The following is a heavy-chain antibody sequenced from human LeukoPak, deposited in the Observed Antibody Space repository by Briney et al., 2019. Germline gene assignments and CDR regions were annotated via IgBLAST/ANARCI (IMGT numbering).Heavy chain of an antibody. Sequence: GGSLRLSCAASGFTFSSYSMNWVRQAPGKGLEWVANIRQDGNEKYYVDSVKGRFTISRDNAKNSLYLQMNSLRAEDTAVYYCARPLGYCSGGSCYPPDYWGQGTLVTVSS. CDR3: ARPLGYCSGGSCYPPDY. J-gene: IGHJ4*02. CDR1: GFTFSSYS. V-gene: IGHV3-7*01. D-gene: IGHD2-15*01. CDR2: IRQDGNEK.